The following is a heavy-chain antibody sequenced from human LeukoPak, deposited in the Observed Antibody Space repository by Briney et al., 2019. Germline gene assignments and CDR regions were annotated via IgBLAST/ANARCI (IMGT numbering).Heavy chain of an antibody. V-gene: IGHV4-34*01. CDR3: ARGPNSGYAY. D-gene: IGHD5-12*01. CDR2: INHSGST. CDR1: GGSFSGYY. J-gene: IGHJ4*02. Sequence: SETLSLTCAVYGGSFSGYYWSWIRQPPGKGLEWIGEINHSGSTNYNPSLKSRVTISVDTSKNQFSLKLSSVTAADTAVYYCARGPNSGYAYWGQGTLATVSS.